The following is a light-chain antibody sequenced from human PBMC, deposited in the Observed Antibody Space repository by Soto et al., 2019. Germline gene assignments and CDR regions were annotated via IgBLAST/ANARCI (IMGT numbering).Light chain of an antibody. J-gene: IGLJ2*01. CDR1: SSDVETFNL. CDR2: EGS. CDR3: CSYSGTGPGL. V-gene: IGLV2-23*01. Sequence: QSALTQPASVSGSPGQSITISCTGSSSDVETFNLISWYQQYPGKPPKLMIYEGSKRPSGVSNRFSGSRSGNTASLTTAGLRCEDGADDSFCSYSGTGPGLCGGGTKL.